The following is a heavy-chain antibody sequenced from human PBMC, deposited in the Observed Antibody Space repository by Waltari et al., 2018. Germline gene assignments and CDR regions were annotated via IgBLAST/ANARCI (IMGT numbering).Heavy chain of an antibody. J-gene: IGHJ4*02. D-gene: IGHD6-19*01. CDR1: GFTFNRYV. CDR2: VWYDGINK. CDR3: ARGALAGRFFDF. Sequence: QGLLVESGGRVVQPGRSLRLCCAASGFTFNRYVMQWVRQAPGKGLEWVAVVWYDGINKYYADSVKGRFTISRDNSENTLYLQMNSLRVDDTATYYCARGALAGRFFDFWGQGTLVTVSS. V-gene: IGHV3-33*01.